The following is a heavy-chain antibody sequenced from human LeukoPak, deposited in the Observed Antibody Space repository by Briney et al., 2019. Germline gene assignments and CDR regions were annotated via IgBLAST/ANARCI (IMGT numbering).Heavy chain of an antibody. V-gene: IGHV3-7*01. Sequence: PGGSLRLSCAASGFSFGIYWMGRVRQAPGEGLEWMANINQYGSAVHYADSVKGRFTISRDNAKNSLYLQMNSLRAEDTAVYYCAKGSKYYGSGSSDYWGQGTLVTVSS. CDR1: GFSFGIYW. CDR3: AKGSKYYGSGSSDY. J-gene: IGHJ4*02. D-gene: IGHD3-10*01. CDR2: INQYGSAV.